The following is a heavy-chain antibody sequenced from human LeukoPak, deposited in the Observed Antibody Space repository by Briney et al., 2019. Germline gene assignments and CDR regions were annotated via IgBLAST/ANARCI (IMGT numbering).Heavy chain of an antibody. J-gene: IGHJ6*03. Sequence: SETLSLTCTVSGGSISTYYWSWIRQPPGKGLEWIGYIFTSGSTNYNPSLKSRVTISVDTSKNQFSLKLSSVTAADTAVYYCARHFRGCSYGSPDYYYCMDVWGKGTTVTVSS. CDR3: ARHFRGCSYGSPDYYYCMDV. D-gene: IGHD5-18*01. V-gene: IGHV4-4*09. CDR2: IFTSGST. CDR1: GGSISTYY.